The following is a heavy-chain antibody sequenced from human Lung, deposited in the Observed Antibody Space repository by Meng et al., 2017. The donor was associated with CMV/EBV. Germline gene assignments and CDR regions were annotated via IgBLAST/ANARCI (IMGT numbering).Heavy chain of an antibody. Sequence: SCATSGFPFNKAWMNWVRQAPGKGLEWVGRIKTRVSGGTADYAASVKGRFTISRDDSKKILFLQMNSLKSEDTAVYYCTDTGPLTPNWGQGNRV. D-gene: IGHD1-14*01. CDR1: GFPFNKAW. J-gene: IGHJ4*02. CDR2: IKTRVSGGTA. V-gene: IGHV3-15*01. CDR3: TDTGPLTPN.